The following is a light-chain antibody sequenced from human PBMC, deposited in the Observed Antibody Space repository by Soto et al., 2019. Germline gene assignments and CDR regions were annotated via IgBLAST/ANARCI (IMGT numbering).Light chain of an antibody. Sequence: PGERVTLSCRASQSVDINLAWYQQKPGQAPRLLIYGASTRATDMPGRFRGSGAGAEFTLTISSLQSEDSAVYYCQQYGSSLLTFGGVTKVEIK. V-gene: IGKV3D-15*02. CDR3: QQYGSSLLT. CDR2: GAS. J-gene: IGKJ4*01. CDR1: QSVDIN.